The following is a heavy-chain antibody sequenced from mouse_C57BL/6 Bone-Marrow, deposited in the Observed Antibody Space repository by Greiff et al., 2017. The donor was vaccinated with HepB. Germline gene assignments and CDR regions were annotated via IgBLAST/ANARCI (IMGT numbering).Heavy chain of an antibody. Sequence: QVQLKQPGAELVRPGSSVKLSCKASGYTFTSYWMHWVKQRPIQGLEWIGNIDPSDSETHYNQKFKDKATLTVDKSSSTAYMQLSSLTSEDSAVYYCARARNPGAMDYWGQGTSVTVSS. CDR3: ARARNPGAMDY. J-gene: IGHJ4*01. CDR1: GYTFTSYW. V-gene: IGHV1-52*01. CDR2: IDPSDSET.